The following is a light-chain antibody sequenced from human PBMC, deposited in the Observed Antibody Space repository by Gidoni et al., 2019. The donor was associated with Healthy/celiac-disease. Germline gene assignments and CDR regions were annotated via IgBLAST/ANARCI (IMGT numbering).Light chain of an antibody. J-gene: IGKJ1*01. CDR2: KAS. V-gene: IGKV1-5*03. CDR3: PQYNSYPRT. Sequence: DIQMTQSPSTLSASVGDRVTITCRASQSISSCLAWYQQKPGKAPKRLIYKASCLESGVPTRFCGGGARTQFSLTISSLQPDDFAPYYCPQYNSYPRTFGPGTPVEIK. CDR1: QSISSC.